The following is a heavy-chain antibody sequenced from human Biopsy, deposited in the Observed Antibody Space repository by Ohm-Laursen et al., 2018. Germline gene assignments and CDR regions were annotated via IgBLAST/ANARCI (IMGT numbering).Heavy chain of an antibody. CDR2: INHRGRT. Sequence: TLSLTCSVYGESFNGYYWSWIRQTPGKGLEWIGEINHRGRTNYNPSPKSRVTISVDTSKNQFSLKVRSVTAADTAVYYCVRGVDYYDPYHYYALDVWGQGTTVTVSS. D-gene: IGHD3-22*01. CDR1: GESFNGYY. CDR3: VRGVDYYDPYHYYALDV. J-gene: IGHJ6*02. V-gene: IGHV4-34*01.